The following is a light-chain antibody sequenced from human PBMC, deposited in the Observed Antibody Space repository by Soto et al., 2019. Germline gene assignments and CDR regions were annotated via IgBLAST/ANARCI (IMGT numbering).Light chain of an antibody. Sequence: EIVMTQSPATLSVSPGERATLSCRASQSVFSSLAWYQQKPGQAPRLLIYGAATRATGIPARFSGGGSGTEFTLTISSLQSEDFAVYYCQQYNNWPYTFGQGTRLEIK. J-gene: IGKJ5*01. CDR3: QQYNNWPYT. CDR2: GAA. V-gene: IGKV3-15*01. CDR1: QSVFSS.